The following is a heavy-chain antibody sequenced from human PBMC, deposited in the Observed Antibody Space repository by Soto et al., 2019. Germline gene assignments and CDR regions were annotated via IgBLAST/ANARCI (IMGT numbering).Heavy chain of an antibody. Sequence: SETLSLTCTVSGGSISSSGYYWGWIRQPPGKGLEWIGNGYYSGSTYYNPSLKSRVSISVDTSKNQFSLKLSSVTAADTAVYYCASHDYAHYGMDVWGQGTTVT. D-gene: IGHD3-16*01. CDR2: GYYSGST. V-gene: IGHV4-39*07. CDR1: GGSISSSGYY. J-gene: IGHJ6*02. CDR3: ASHDYAHYGMDV.